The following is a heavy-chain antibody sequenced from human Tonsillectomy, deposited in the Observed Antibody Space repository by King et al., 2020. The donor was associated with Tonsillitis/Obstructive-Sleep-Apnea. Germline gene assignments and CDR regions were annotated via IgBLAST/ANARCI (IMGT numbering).Heavy chain of an antibody. J-gene: IGHJ4*02. CDR2: IYYIGIT. D-gene: IGHD4-17*01. CDR1: GGSISSSSYY. Sequence: QLQESGPGLVKPSETLSLTCTVSGGSISSSSYYWGWIRQPPGKGLEWIGSIYYIGITYYNPSPKSRVTISVDTSKSQFSLKLSSVTAADTAVYYCARHNLRTAPPGVVGYWGQGTLVTVSS. CDR3: ARHNLRTAPPGVVGY. V-gene: IGHV4-39*01.